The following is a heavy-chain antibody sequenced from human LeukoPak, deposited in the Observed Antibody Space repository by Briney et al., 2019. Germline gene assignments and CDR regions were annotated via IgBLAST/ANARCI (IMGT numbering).Heavy chain of an antibody. CDR3: ATLYSNHDPYYYYYYMDV. J-gene: IGHJ6*03. CDR1: GGTFSSYA. V-gene: IGHV1-69*06. CDR2: IIPIFGTA. Sequence: ASVKVSCKASGGTFSSYAISWVRRAPGQGLEWMGGIIPIFGTANYAQKFRGRVTITADKSTRTAYMELSSLRSEDTAVYYCATLYSNHDPYYYYYYMDVWGKGTTVTVSS. D-gene: IGHD4-11*01.